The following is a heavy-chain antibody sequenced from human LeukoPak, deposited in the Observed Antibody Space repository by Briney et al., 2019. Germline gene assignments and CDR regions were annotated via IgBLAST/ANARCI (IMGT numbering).Heavy chain of an antibody. J-gene: IGHJ4*02. CDR2: ISSGSSAI. D-gene: IGHD2-21*01. Sequence: GGSLRLSCEASRFTFTTYSMTWVRQAPGKGLEWVSIISSGSSAIFSADALKGRFTISRDDAKNLLYLDMNSLRAEDTAVYYCARGHTAVIRHFDFWGQGTLVTVSS. CDR3: ARGHTAVIRHFDF. CDR1: RFTFTTYS. V-gene: IGHV3-21*01.